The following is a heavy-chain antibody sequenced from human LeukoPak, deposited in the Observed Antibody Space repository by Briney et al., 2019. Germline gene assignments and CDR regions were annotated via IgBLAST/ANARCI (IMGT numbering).Heavy chain of an antibody. Sequence: PGGSLRLSCAASGFTFSSYSMNWVRQAPGKGLEWVSYISSSSTTIYYADSVKGRFTISRDSARNSLYLQMNSLRAEDTAIYYCARDLKAYSSSGGVDYWGQGTLVTVSS. J-gene: IGHJ4*02. D-gene: IGHD6-13*01. CDR1: GFTFSSYS. CDR2: ISSSSTTI. V-gene: IGHV3-48*01. CDR3: ARDLKAYSSSGGVDY.